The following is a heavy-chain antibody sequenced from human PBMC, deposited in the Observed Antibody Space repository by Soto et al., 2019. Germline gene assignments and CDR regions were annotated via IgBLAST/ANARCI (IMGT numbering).Heavy chain of an antibody. J-gene: IGHJ4*02. CDR2: TYYKSKWYN. CDR3: ARGDQGLDY. CDR1: GDSVSSKSVA. V-gene: IGHV6-1*01. Sequence: SQTLSLTCAISGDSVSSKSVAWNWIRQSPSRGLEWLGRTYYKSKWYNNHAVSVKSRVTINPDTSKNQFSLQLNSVTPEDTAVYYCARGDQGLDYWGQGTLVTVSS. D-gene: IGHD3-16*01.